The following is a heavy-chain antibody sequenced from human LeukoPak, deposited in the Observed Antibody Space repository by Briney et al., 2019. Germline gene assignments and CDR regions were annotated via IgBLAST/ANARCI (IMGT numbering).Heavy chain of an antibody. CDR1: GFTFSSYE. CDR2: ISSSGSTI. CDR3: AREHNGRGALDAFDI. J-gene: IGHJ3*02. D-gene: IGHD1-1*01. Sequence: GGSLRLSCAASGFTFSSYEMNWVRQAPGKGLEWVSYISSSGSTIYYADSVKGRFTISRDNAKNSLYLQMNSLRAEDTAVYYCAREHNGRGALDAFDIWGQGTMVTVSS. V-gene: IGHV3-48*03.